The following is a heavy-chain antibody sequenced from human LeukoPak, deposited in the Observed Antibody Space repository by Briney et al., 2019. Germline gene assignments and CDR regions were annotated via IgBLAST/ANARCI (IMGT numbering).Heavy chain of an antibody. V-gene: IGHV1-46*01. CDR1: GYTFTSYY. Sequence: ASVKVSCKASGYTFTSYYMHWVRQAPGQGLEWMGIINPSGGSTSYAQKFQGRVTMTRDTSTSTVYMELSSLRSEDTAVYYCAREGVAAGSPYGMDVWGQGTTVTVSS. CDR2: INPSGGST. D-gene: IGHD6-13*01. J-gene: IGHJ6*02. CDR3: AREGVAAGSPYGMDV.